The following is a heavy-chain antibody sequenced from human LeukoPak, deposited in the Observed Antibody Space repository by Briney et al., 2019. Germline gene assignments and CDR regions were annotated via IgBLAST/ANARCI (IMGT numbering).Heavy chain of an antibody. J-gene: IGHJ4*02. CDR2: MYTSGST. CDR1: GGSISGYY. D-gene: IGHD2-21*01. V-gene: IGHV4-4*07. Sequence: SETLSLTCTVSGGSISGYYWTWIRQPAGKGLEWIGRMYTSGSTNYNPYLKSRVTMSVDTSKNQFSLKLSSVTAADTAVYYCARDPSHSRGYFDYWGQGTLVTVSS. CDR3: ARDPSHSRGYFDY.